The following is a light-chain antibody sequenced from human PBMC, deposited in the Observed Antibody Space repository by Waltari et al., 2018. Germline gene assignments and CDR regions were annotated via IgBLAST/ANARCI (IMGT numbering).Light chain of an antibody. V-gene: IGKV2-30*02. J-gene: IGKJ1*01. CDR2: KVF. CDR1: QGLIHRDGNTY. Sequence: QGLIHRDGNTYLNWFQQRPGQSPRRLMYKVFNRESGVPDRFSGSGSGTDFTLKISRVEAEDVGFYYCMQSTQWPRTFGQGTKVQIK. CDR3: MQSTQWPRT.